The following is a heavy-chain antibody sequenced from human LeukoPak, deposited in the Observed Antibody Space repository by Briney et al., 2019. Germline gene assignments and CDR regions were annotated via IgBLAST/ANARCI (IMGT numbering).Heavy chain of an antibody. D-gene: IGHD6-13*01. CDR3: ARGGSSWYPLDP. Sequence: ASVKVSCKASGYTFTGYYMHWVRQAPGQGLEWMGWINPNSGGTNYAQKFQGWATMTRDTSISTAYMELSRLRSDDTAVYYCARGGSSWYPLDPWGQGTLVTVSS. J-gene: IGHJ4*02. CDR2: INPNSGGT. V-gene: IGHV1-2*04. CDR1: GYTFTGYY.